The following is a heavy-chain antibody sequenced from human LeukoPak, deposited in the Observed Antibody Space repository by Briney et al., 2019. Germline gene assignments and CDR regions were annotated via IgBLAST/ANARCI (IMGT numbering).Heavy chain of an antibody. CDR1: GGSISSSSYY. CDR2: IYYSGST. J-gene: IGHJ5*02. D-gene: IGHD3-22*01. CDR3: ARVEYYDSSPGWFDP. Sequence: PSETLSLTCTVSGGSISSSSYYWGWIRQPPGKGLEWIGSIYYSGSTYYNPSLKSRVTISVDRSKNQFSLKLSSVTAADTAVYYCARVEYYDSSPGWFDPWGQGTLVTVSS. V-gene: IGHV4-39*07.